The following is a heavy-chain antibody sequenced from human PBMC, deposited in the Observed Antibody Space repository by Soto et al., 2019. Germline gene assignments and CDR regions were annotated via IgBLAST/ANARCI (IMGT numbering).Heavy chain of an antibody. V-gene: IGHV4-59*01. J-gene: IGHJ5*01. CDR1: GGSISSYY. Sequence: QVQLQESGPGLVKPSETLSLTCTVSGGSISSYYWSWIRQPPGKGLEWIGFIIYSGSTSYNPSLKSRVTISIHTSEYLFSLKLNSVTAADTPVYYFASMNGDPVLSFDSWGQGNLVAVSS. CDR2: IIYSGST. CDR3: ASMNGDPVLSFDS. D-gene: IGHD3-10*01.